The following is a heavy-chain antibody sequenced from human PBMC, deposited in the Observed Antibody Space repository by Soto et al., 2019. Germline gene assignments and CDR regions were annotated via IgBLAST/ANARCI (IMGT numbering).Heavy chain of an antibody. CDR2: SGINT. J-gene: IGHJ6*02. Sequence: GGSLRLSCAASGFTFSTYAMNWVRQAPGQGLEWVSISGINTFYADSVKDRFTISRDNSKNTMYLQMNSLRAEDTAVYYCAREVPYYNDNRDYGMDVWGQGTTVTAP. CDR3: AREVPYYNDNRDYGMDV. V-gene: IGHV3-23*01. CDR1: GFTFSTYA. D-gene: IGHD3-22*01.